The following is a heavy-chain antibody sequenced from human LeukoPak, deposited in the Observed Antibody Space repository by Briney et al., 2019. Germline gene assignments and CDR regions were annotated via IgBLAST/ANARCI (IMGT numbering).Heavy chain of an antibody. CDR3: AEYYYYDSSGYQQYYFDY. D-gene: IGHD3-22*01. J-gene: IGHJ4*02. CDR2: ISNSGGST. V-gene: IGHV3-23*01. Sequence: GGSLRLSCAASGFTFTTYAMSGVRQAPGKGLEWVSGISNSGGSTYYADSVKGRFTISRDNSKNTLYLQMYSLRADDTAVSYCAEYYYYDSSGYQQYYFDYWGQATLLTVSS. CDR1: GFTFTTYA.